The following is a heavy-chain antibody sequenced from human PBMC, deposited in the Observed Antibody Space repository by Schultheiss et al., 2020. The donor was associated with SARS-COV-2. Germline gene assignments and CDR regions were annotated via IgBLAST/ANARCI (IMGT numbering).Heavy chain of an antibody. Sequence: GGSLRLSCAASGFTFSSYAMHWVRQAPGKGLEWVAVISYDGSNKYYADSVKGRFTISRDNSKNTLYLQMNSLRAEDTAVYYCARDTGYCSGGSCYPDCFDYWGQGTLVTVSS. CDR1: GFTFSSYA. CDR3: ARDTGYCSGGSCYPDCFDY. CDR2: ISYDGSNK. D-gene: IGHD2-15*01. V-gene: IGHV3-30*04. J-gene: IGHJ4*02.